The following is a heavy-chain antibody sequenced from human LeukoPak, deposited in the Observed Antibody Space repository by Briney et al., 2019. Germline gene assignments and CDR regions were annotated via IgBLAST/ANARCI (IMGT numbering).Heavy chain of an antibody. CDR1: GFTFSSYW. V-gene: IGHV3-7*01. D-gene: IGHD1-26*01. CDR3: ARVGATFVFDY. Sequence: PGGSLRLSCAASGFTFSSYWMSWVRQAPGKGLEWVANIKQDGSEKYYVDSVKGRFTISRDNAKNSLYPQMNSLRAEDTAVYYCARVGATFVFDYWGQGTLVTVSS. CDR2: IKQDGSEK. J-gene: IGHJ4*02.